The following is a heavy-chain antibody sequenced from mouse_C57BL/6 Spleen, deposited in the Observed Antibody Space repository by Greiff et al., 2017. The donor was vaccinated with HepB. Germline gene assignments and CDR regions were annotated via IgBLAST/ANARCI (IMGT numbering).Heavy chain of an antibody. V-gene: IGHV1-52*01. CDR2: IDPSDSET. D-gene: IGHD3-3*01. CDR1: GYTFTSYW. CDR3: EREGTGYYYAMDY. J-gene: IGHJ4*01. Sequence: QVQLQQPGAELVRPGSSVKLSCKASGYTFTSYWMHWVKQRPIQGLEWIGNIDPSDSETHYNQKFKDKATLTVDKSSSTAYMQLSSLTSEDSAVYYCEREGTGYYYAMDYWGQGTSVTVSS.